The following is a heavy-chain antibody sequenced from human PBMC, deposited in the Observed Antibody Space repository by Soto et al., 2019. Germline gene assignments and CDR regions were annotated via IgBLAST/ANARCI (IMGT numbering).Heavy chain of an antibody. CDR1: GFTFSAHY. D-gene: IGHD1-26*01. J-gene: IGHJ4*02. V-gene: IGHV3-72*01. CDR3: ARVSLVGPSGGRYFDY. Sequence: EVQLVESGGGLVQPGGSLRLSCAASGFTFSAHYMDWVRLAPGKGLEWVGRIKNKANSYTTEYAASVEGRFTISREDSQNSLYLQMNSLKTEDTAVYYCARVSLVGPSGGRYFDYWGQGSQVAVSS. CDR2: IKNKANSYTT.